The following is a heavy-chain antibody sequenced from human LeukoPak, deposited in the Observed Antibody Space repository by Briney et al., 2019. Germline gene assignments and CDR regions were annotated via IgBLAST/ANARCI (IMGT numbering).Heavy chain of an antibody. Sequence: GASVKVSCKASGYTFIDYWIHWVRQAPGQGLEWMGRININNGGINYAQKFQGRVTMTRATSISTAYMELSRLRFDDTAVYYCARDRDGGVGTIDYWGQGTLVPVSS. D-gene: IGHD3-3*01. J-gene: IGHJ4*02. CDR3: ARDRDGGVGTIDY. CDR2: ININNGGI. V-gene: IGHV1-2*06. CDR1: GYTFIDYW.